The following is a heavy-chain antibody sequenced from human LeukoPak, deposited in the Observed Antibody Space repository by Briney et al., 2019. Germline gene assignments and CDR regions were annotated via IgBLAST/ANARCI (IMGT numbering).Heavy chain of an antibody. J-gene: IGHJ6*03. CDR2: IYYSGST. D-gene: IGHD4-23*01. V-gene: IGHV4-59*01. CDR3: ARVSTVVTEYYYYYYMDV. CDR1: GGSISSYY. Sequence: SETLSLTCTVSGGSISSYYWSWIRQPPGKGLEWIGYIYYSGSTNYNPSLKSRVTISVDTSKNQFSLKLSSVTAADTAVYYCARVSTVVTEYYYYYYMDVWGKGTTVTISS.